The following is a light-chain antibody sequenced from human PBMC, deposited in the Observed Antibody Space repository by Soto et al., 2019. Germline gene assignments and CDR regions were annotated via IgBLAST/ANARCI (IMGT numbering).Light chain of an antibody. Sequence: EIVVTKSPGTVSVYPGEGATLSCRASQSVSCNLAWYQQKTGQAPRLLIYGTSIRATGVAARFSGGGSGTDFTITISRLEPEDFGVYYCKQYSRSPSIPFGQRTRLEIK. CDR3: KQYSRSPSIP. J-gene: IGKJ5*01. V-gene: IGKV3-20*01. CDR1: QSVSCN. CDR2: GTS.